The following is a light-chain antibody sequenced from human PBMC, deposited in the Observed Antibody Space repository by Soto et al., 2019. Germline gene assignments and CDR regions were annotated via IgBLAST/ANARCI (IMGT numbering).Light chain of an antibody. J-gene: IGKJ5*01. CDR3: QQYAGPPTT. CDR2: GTS. V-gene: IGKV3-20*01. Sequence: EIVLTQSPGTLSLSPGERVTLSCRTSQSVTTSYLAWYQQKPGQAPRLLIYGTSNRATGVPIRFSGSRSGAEFTLTINSLQSEDFAVYFCQQYAGPPTTFGQGTRLENK. CDR1: QSVTTSY.